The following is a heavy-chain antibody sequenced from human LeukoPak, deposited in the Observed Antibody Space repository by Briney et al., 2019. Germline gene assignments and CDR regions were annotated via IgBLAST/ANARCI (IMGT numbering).Heavy chain of an antibody. Sequence: ASVKVSCKASGYTFTNYYMHWVRQAPGQGLEWMGIINPSGGSTSYAQKFQGRVTMTEDTSTDTAYMELSSLRSEDTAVYYCATFRQLAFDYWGQGTLVTVSS. CDR3: ATFRQLAFDY. V-gene: IGHV1-46*01. CDR1: GYTFTNYY. J-gene: IGHJ4*02. D-gene: IGHD6-6*01. CDR2: INPSGGST.